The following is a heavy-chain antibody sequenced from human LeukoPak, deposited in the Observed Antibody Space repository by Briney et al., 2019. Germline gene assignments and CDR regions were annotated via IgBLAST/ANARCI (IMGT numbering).Heavy chain of an antibody. CDR2: IKPDGSEK. V-gene: IGHV3-7*01. Sequence: GGSLRLSCTASRFAFSDHWMTWVRQAPGKGLEWVANIKPDGSEKYYLDSVKGRFTVSRDNAKNSLFLQMNTLGDEDTAVYYCSRGHWGMDVWGQGTTVTVSS. CDR3: SRGHWGMDV. D-gene: IGHD3-16*01. CDR1: RFAFSDHW. J-gene: IGHJ6*02.